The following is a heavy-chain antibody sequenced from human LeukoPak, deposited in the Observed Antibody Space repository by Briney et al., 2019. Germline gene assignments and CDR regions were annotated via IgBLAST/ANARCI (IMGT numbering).Heavy chain of an antibody. D-gene: IGHD1-26*01. Sequence: TGGSLRLSCAASEFTFSSYAMSWVRQAPGKGLEWVSAISGSGGSTYQTDSVKGRFTISRDNSKNTLYLQMSSLRAEDTAVYYCAKDVGKWESLHFFDYWGQGTLVTVSS. V-gene: IGHV3-23*01. CDR1: EFTFSSYA. J-gene: IGHJ4*02. CDR3: AKDVGKWESLHFFDY. CDR2: ISGSGGST.